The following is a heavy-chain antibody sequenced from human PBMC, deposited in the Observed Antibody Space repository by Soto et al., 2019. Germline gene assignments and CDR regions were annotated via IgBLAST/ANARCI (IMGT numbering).Heavy chain of an antibody. CDR2: VNPNSNET. J-gene: IGHJ4*02. V-gene: IGHV1-8*02. D-gene: IGHD1-26*01. CDR3: VRSGGRSGIDY. Sequence: QVQLVQSGAEVKKPGASVKVSCEASGYTFSSYDISWVRQATGQGLEWMGWVNPNSNETDYAQKFQGRVTMTGNTSIRPAYMELSSLRSDDTAVYYCVRSGGRSGIDYWGQGTLVTVSS. CDR1: GYTFSSYD.